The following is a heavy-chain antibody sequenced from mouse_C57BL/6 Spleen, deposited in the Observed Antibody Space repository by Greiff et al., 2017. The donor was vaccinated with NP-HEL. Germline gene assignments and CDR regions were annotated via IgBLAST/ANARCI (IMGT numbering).Heavy chain of an antibody. J-gene: IGHJ3*01. CDR3: ARCLPQDGFAY. CDR2: IRNKANGYTT. CDR1: GFTFTDYY. V-gene: IGHV7-3*01. Sequence: EVQLVESGGGLVQPGGSLSLSCAASGFTFTDYYMSWVRQPPGKALEWLGFIRNKANGYTTEYSASVKGRFTISRDYSQSILYLQMNSLRAEDSASYYCARCLPQDGFAYWSQGTLVTVSS. D-gene: IGHD2-1*01.